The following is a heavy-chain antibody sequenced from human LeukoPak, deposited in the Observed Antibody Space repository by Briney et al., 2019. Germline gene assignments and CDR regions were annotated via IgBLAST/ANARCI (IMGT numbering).Heavy chain of an antibody. CDR3: ARLQYCSSSSCSDY. CDR1: GFTVSSNY. V-gene: IGHV3-53*01. CDR2: IYSGGST. D-gene: IGHD2-2*01. J-gene: IGHJ4*02. Sequence: PGGSLRLSCAASGFTVSSNYMSWVRQAPGKGLEWVSVIYSGGSTYYADSVKGRFIISRDNSKNTVYLQMNSLRAEDTAVYYCARLQYCSSSSCSDYWGQGTLVTVSS.